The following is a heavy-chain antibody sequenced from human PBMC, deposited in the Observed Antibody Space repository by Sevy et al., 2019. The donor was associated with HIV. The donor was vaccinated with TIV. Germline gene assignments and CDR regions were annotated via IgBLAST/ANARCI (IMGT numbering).Heavy chain of an antibody. CDR1: GFTFSSYA. D-gene: IGHD1-26*01. CDR3: AKDRGSGSYGGFYAFDI. Sequence: GGSLRLSCAASGFTFSSYAMSWVRQAPGKGLEWVSAISGSGGSTYYADSVKGRFTISRDNSKNTLYLQMNSLRAEDTAEDYWAKDRGSGSYGGFYAFDIWGQGTMVTVSS. CDR2: ISGSGGST. J-gene: IGHJ3*02. V-gene: IGHV3-23*01.